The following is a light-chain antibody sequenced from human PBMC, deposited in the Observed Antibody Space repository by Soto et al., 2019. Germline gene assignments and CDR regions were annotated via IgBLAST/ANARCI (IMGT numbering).Light chain of an antibody. V-gene: IGLV2-8*01. CDR1: SSDVGGYDY. Sequence: QSVLTQPPSASGSPGQSVTISCTGSSSDVGGYDYVSWYQQHPGKAPKLLIYEVSKRPSGVPYRFSGSKSGNTASLTVSGLQAEDEADYYCSSYAGTATLYVFGSGTKVTVL. J-gene: IGLJ1*01. CDR2: EVS. CDR3: SSYAGTATLYV.